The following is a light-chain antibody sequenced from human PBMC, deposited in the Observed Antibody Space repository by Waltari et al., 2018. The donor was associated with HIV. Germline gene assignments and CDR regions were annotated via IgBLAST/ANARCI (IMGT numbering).Light chain of an antibody. CDR3: SSYTLTSTYV. CDR2: DVN. CDR1: TRDAGGYDY. Sequence: QSALTQPASVSGAPGQSITISCTGTTRDAGGYDYVSWYQQHPGKAPKLIIYDVNHRTLGVSNRFSGSKSGNTASLTISGLQAEDEADYYCSSYTLTSTYVFGTGTKVTVL. V-gene: IGLV2-14*03. J-gene: IGLJ1*01.